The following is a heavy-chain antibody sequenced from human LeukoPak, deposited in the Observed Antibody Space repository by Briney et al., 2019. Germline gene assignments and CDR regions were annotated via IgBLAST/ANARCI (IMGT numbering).Heavy chain of an antibody. J-gene: IGHJ4*02. CDR2: ISSSSSFI. CDR1: GFTFSSYS. Sequence: GGSLRLSCAASGFTFSSYSINWVRQAPGKGLEWVSSISSSSSFISYADSVKGRFTISRDNAKNSVFLQMNSLRAEDTAVYYCVRDWGDTGNFECWGQGTLVTVSS. CDR3: VRDWGDTGNFEC. D-gene: IGHD1-26*01. V-gene: IGHV3-21*01.